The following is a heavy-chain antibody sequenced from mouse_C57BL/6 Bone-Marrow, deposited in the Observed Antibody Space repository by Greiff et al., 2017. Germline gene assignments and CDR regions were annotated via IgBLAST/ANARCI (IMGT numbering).Heavy chain of an antibody. CDR2: IWSGGST. CDR3: ARKILGRCYYAMDY. J-gene: IGHJ4*01. Sequence: VQRVESGPGLVQPSQRLSITCTVSGFSLTSYGVHWVRQSPGKGLEWLGVIWSGGSTDYNAAFISRLSISKDNSKSQVFFKMNSLQADDTAIYYCARKILGRCYYAMDYWGQGTSVTVSS. D-gene: IGHD4-1*01. CDR1: GFSLTSYG. V-gene: IGHV2-2*01.